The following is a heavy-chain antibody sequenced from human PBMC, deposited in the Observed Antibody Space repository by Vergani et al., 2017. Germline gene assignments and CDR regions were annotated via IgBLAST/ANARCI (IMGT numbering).Heavy chain of an antibody. CDR2: IYYSGST. CDR3: ARHPLRYGSGLPYGMDV. V-gene: IGHV4-39*01. CDR1: GGSISSSSYY. Sequence: QLQLQESGPGLVKPSETLSLTCTVSGGSISSSSYYWGWIRQPPGKGLEWIGSIYYSGSTYYNPSLKSRVTISVDTSKNQFSLKLSSVTAADTAVYYCARHPLRYGSGLPYGMDVWGQGTTVTVSS. J-gene: IGHJ6*02. D-gene: IGHD3-10*01.